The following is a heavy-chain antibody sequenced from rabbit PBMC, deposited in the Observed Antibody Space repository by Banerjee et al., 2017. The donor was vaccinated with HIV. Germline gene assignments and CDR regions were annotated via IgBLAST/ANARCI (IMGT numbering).Heavy chain of an antibody. Sequence: QSLEESGGGLVQPGGSLKLSCKASGFDFSSYGVSWVRQAPGKGLEWIGYIDPVFGSTYYASWAKGRFTISKTSSTTVTLQMTSLTVADTATYFCARDQYTGYGLNLWGPGTLVTVS. J-gene: IGHJ4*01. V-gene: IGHV1S40*01. CDR3: ARDQYTGYGLNL. CDR2: IDPVFGST. CDR1: GFDFSSYG. D-gene: IGHD7-1*01.